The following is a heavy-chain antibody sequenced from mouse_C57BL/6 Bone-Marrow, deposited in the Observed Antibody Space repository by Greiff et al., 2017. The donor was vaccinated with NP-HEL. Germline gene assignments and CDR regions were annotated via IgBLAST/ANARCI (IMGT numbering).Heavy chain of an antibody. CDR1: GFSLSTFGMG. D-gene: IGHD1-1*01. CDR2: IWWDDDK. V-gene: IGHV8-8*01. Sequence: QVTLKVSGPGILQPSQTLSLTCSFSGFSLSTFGMGVGWIRQPSGKGLEWLAHIWWDDDKYYTPALKSRLNISKDTSKNQVFLKIANVDTADTATYYCARTYYYYGSSYWYFDVWGTGTTVTVSS. CDR3: ARTYYYYGSSYWYFDV. J-gene: IGHJ1*03.